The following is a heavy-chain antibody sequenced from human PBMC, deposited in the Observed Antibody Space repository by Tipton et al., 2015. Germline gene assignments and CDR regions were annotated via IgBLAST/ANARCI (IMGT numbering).Heavy chain of an antibody. V-gene: IGHV4-59*01. CDR1: GVSISSYY. Sequence: TLSLTCTVSGVSISSYYWTWIRQPPGKGLQWVGNVFHTGATSYNSSLKSRLTFSIDTSKNQVSLRLSSVTAADTAVYYCARASIIQGYYPDSSRYYLFNSWGQGTLVTVSS. J-gene: IGHJ1*01. D-gene: IGHD3-22*01. CDR3: ARASIIQGYYPDSSRYYLFNS. CDR2: VFHTGAT.